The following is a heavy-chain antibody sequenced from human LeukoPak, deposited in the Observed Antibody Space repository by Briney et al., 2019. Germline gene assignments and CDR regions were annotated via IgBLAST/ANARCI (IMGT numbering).Heavy chain of an antibody. CDR1: GYTLTGYY. CDR3: ARDRILYNWFDP. V-gene: IGHV1-2*02. Sequence: ASVKVSCKASGYTLTGYYMHWVRQAPGQGLEWMGWINPNSGGTNYAQKFQGRVTMTRDTSISTAYMELSRLRSDDTAVYYCARDRILYNWFDPWGQGTLVTVSS. CDR2: INPNSGGT. J-gene: IGHJ5*02.